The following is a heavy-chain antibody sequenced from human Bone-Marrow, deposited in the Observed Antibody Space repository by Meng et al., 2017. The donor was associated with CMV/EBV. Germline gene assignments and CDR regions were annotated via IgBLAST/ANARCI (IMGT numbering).Heavy chain of an antibody. CDR1: GDTFSSYA. CDR3: ARGPEGDFWSGYGWFDA. Sequence: ASVKVSCKASGDTFSSYAISWVRQAPGQGLEWMGWISAYNGNTNYAQKLQGRVTMTTDTSTSTAYMELRSLRSDDTAVYYCARGPEGDFWSGYGWFDAWGQGTLVTVSS. J-gene: IGHJ5*02. D-gene: IGHD3-3*01. CDR2: ISAYNGNT. V-gene: IGHV1-18*01.